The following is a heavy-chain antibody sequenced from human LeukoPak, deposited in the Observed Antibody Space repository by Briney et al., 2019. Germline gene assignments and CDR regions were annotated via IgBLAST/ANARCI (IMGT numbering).Heavy chain of an antibody. CDR2: INHSGST. J-gene: IGHJ4*02. V-gene: IGHV4-34*01. D-gene: IGHD3-3*01. CDR1: GGSFSGYY. CDR3: ARGQGFWSGYYTTY. Sequence: SETLSLTCAVYGGSFSGYYWSWIRQPPGKGLEWIGEINHSGSTNYNPSLTSRVTISVDTSKNQFSLKLSSVTAADTAVYYCARGQGFWSGYYTTYWGQGTLVTVSS.